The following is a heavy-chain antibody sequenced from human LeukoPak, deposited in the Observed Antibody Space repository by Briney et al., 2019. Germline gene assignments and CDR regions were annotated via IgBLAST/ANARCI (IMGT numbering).Heavy chain of an antibody. D-gene: IGHD3-9*01. CDR2: ISGSGGST. Sequence: PGGSLRLSCAASGFTFSNYAMSWVRQAPGKGLEWVSAISGSGGSTDYADSVKGRFTISRDNSKNTLYLQMNNLRAEDTAVYYCAKDLVIPRWGLDRRNNWFDPWGQGTLVTVSS. CDR3: AKDLVIPRWGLDRRNNWFDP. J-gene: IGHJ5*02. V-gene: IGHV3-23*01. CDR1: GFTFSNYA.